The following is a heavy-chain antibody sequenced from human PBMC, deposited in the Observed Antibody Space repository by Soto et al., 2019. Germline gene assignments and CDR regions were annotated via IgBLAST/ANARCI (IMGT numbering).Heavy chain of an antibody. D-gene: IGHD3-9*01. CDR1: GYTFNLYV. V-gene: IGHV1-18*04. CDR2: ISGYNGNA. CDR3: ARILHKSRALGH. Sequence: QVQLVQSAGEVRKPGASVKVSCKTSGYTFNLYVMTWLRQAPGQGLEWMGWISGYNGNATYGQKFKGRVVLTIDTPTTKATMEHGSLTADHTAVYYCARILHKSRALGHGGEATLVTASS. J-gene: IGHJ1*01.